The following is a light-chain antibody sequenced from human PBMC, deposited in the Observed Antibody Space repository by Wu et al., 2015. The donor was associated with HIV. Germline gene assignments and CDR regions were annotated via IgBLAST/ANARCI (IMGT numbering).Light chain of an antibody. J-gene: IGKJ1*01. CDR1: QSISSY. Sequence: DIQMTQTPSTLSASVGDRVTITCRASQSISSYLAWYQQKPGKAPKLLIFRASTLEPGVPSSFSGSGSGTEFTLTISSLQPDDFATYYCQQYNTYPYTFGQGTKMEIK. V-gene: IGKV1-5*03. CDR2: RAS. CDR3: QQYNTYPYT.